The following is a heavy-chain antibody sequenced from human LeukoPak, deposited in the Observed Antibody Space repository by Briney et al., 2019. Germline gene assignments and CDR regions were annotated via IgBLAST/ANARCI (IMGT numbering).Heavy chain of an antibody. D-gene: IGHD3-3*01. V-gene: IGHV4-59*01. Sequence: PSETLSLTCTVSGGSISSYYWSWIRQPPGKGLEWIGYFYYSGSTNYNPSLKSRVPISVDTSRNKFSLKLSSVTAAHTAVYYCARHDFWSGYPTDYWGQGTLVTVSS. CDR3: ARHDFWSGYPTDY. CDR2: FYYSGST. CDR1: GGSISSYY. J-gene: IGHJ4*02.